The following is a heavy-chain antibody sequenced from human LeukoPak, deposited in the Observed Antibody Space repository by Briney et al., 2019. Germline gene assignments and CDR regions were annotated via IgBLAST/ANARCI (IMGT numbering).Heavy chain of an antibody. Sequence: ASVKVSCKASGYTFTGYYMHWVRQAPGQGLEWMGWMNPNSGNTGYAQKFQGRVTTTRNTSISTAYMELSSLRSEDTAVYYCARGVTLFGVVTDYWGQGTLVTVSS. CDR1: GYTFTGYY. V-gene: IGHV1-8*02. CDR2: MNPNSGNT. J-gene: IGHJ4*02. D-gene: IGHD3-3*01. CDR3: ARGVTLFGVVTDY.